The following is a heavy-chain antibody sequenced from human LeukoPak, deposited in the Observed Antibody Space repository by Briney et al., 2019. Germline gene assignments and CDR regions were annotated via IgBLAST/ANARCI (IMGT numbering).Heavy chain of an antibody. J-gene: IGHJ4*02. V-gene: IGHV3-30*18. CDR3: AKSRVRGVYYFDY. CDR2: ISYDGSNE. Sequence: GGSLRLSCAASGFTFRTYGMNWVRQAPGKGLEWVAIISYDGSNEDYADSVKGRFTISRDNSKNTLYLQMNSLRAENSAVYYCAKSRVRGVYYFDYWGQGTLVTVSS. CDR1: GFTFRTYG. D-gene: IGHD3-10*02.